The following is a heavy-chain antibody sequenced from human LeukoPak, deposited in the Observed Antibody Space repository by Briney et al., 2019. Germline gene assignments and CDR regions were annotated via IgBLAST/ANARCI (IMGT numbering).Heavy chain of an antibody. J-gene: IGHJ5*02. CDR1: GGTFSSYA. Sequence: GASVKVSCKASGGTFSSYAISWVRQAPGQGLEWMGGIIPIFGTANYAQKFQGRVTITADESTSTAYMELSSLRSEDTAVYYCARDPIYGDYVRFDPWGQGTLVTVSS. CDR2: IIPIFGTA. CDR3: ARDPIYGDYVRFDP. V-gene: IGHV1-69*13. D-gene: IGHD4-17*01.